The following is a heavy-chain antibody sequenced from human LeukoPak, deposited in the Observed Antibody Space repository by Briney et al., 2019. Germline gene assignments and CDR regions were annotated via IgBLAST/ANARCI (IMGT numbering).Heavy chain of an antibody. J-gene: IGHJ4*02. CDR2: ISGSGGST. CDR1: GFTFSSYA. CDR3: AKEIGYCSSTSCSY. Sequence: GGSLRLSCAASGFTFSSYAISWVRQAPGKGLEWVSAISGSGGSTYYADSVKGRFTISRDNSKNTLYLQMNSLRAEDTAVYYCAKEIGYCSSTSCSYWGQGTLVTVSS. V-gene: IGHV3-23*01. D-gene: IGHD2-2*01.